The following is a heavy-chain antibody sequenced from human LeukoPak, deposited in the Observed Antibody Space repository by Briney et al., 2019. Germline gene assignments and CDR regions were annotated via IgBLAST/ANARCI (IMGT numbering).Heavy chain of an antibody. Sequence: GGSLRLSCAASGFTVSSNYMSWVRQAPGKGLEWVSVIYSGGSTYYADSVKGRFTISRDNSKNTLYLQMNSLRAEDTAVYYCATSVLGYCSSTSCPFDYWGQGTPVTVSS. CDR2: IYSGGST. CDR3: ATSVLGYCSSTSCPFDY. J-gene: IGHJ4*02. V-gene: IGHV3-53*01. CDR1: GFTVSSNY. D-gene: IGHD2-2*01.